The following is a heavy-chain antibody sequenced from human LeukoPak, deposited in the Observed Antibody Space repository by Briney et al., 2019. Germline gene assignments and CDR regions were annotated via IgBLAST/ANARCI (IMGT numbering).Heavy chain of an antibody. V-gene: IGHV3-21*01. CDR3: ARVAINDYGDYFDY. J-gene: IGHJ4*02. Sequence: GGSLRLSCAASGFTFSRYNMNWVRQAPGKGLEWVSCISSSSSYIYYADSVKGRFTISIDNAKNSLYLQMNSLRAEDTAVYYCARVAINDYGDYFDYWGQGTLVTVSS. D-gene: IGHD4-17*01. CDR2: ISSSSSYI. CDR1: GFTFSRYN.